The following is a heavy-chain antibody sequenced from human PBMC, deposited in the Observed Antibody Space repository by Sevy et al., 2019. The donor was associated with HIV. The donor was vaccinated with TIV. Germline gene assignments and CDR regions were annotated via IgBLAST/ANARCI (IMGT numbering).Heavy chain of an antibody. D-gene: IGHD2-2*01. J-gene: IGHJ5*02. V-gene: IGHV4-34*01. CDR2: INHSGST. Sequence: SETLSLTCAVHGGSFSGYYWNWIRQPPGKGLEWIGEINHSGSTNYNPSLKSRDTISVDTSKNQFSLKLSSVTAADTAVYYCARSPPIVVVPGAPSWFDPWGQGTLVTVSS. CDR3: ARSPPIVVVPGAPSWFDP. CDR1: GGSFSGYY.